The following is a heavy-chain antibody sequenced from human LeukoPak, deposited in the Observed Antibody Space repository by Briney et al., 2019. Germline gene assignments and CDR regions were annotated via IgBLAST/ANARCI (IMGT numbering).Heavy chain of an antibody. D-gene: IGHD3-22*01. CDR3: AKKTPYYYDITGYSLED. V-gene: IGHV3-23*01. CDR1: GFAFSNYA. Sequence: PGGSLRLSCAAPGFAFSNYAMNWVRQAPGKGLEWVSGISGSSGGTYYADSVEGRFTISRDNSKNTVYLQMNSLRAEDTAIYYCAKKTPYYYDITGYSLEDWGQGTLVTVSS. J-gene: IGHJ4*02. CDR2: ISGSSGGT.